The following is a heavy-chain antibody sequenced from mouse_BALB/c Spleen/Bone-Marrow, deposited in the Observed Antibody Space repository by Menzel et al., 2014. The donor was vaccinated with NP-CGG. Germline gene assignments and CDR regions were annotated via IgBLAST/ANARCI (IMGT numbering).Heavy chain of an antibody. CDR2: ISSSGSYT. CDR1: GFTFSTYA. Sequence: EVKLVESGGGLAKPGGSLQLSCAASGFTFSTYAMSWVRQTPEKRLEWVATISSSGSYTYYPDSVKGRFTISRDNAKNCLYLQMSSLRAEHTAMFCCPSVMLISTFFYFWGEGTTVTISS. CDR3: PSVMLISTFFYF. J-gene: IGHJ1*01. D-gene: IGHD2-3*01. V-gene: IGHV5-9-3*01.